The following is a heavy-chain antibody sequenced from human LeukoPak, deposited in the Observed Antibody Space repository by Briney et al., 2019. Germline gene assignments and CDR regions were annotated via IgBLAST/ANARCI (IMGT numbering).Heavy chain of an antibody. CDR2: INTNTGNP. D-gene: IGHD5-24*01. CDR1: GYTSTSYA. Sequence: ASVKVSCKASGYTSTSYAMNWVRQAPGQGLEWMGWINTNTGNPTYAQGFTGRFVFSLDTSVSTAYLQISSLKAEDTAVYYCAKTTIQVYNWFDPWGQGTLVTVSS. V-gene: IGHV7-4-1*02. CDR3: AKTTIQVYNWFDP. J-gene: IGHJ5*02.